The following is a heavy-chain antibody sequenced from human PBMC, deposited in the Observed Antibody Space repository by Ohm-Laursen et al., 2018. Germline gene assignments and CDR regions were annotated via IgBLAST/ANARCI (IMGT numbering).Heavy chain of an antibody. Sequence: SRRLSCSASGFTVNTNYMSWVRQAPGKGLEWVSVIHSGGNTYYVDSVKGRFTISRDNSKNTLYLQMNSLRDEDTAVYYCATAGPYSGDDYWGQGTLVTVSS. CDR2: IHSGGNT. D-gene: IGHD6-25*01. J-gene: IGHJ4*02. V-gene: IGHV3-53*01. CDR3: ATAGPYSGDDY. CDR1: GFTVNTNY.